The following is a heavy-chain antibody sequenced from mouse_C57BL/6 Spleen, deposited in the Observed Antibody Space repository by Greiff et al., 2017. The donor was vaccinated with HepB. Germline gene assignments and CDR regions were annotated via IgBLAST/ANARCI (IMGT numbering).Heavy chain of an antibody. Sequence: EVKVVESGGGLVQPGGSLKLSCAASGFTFSDYYMYWVRQTPEKRLEWVAYISNGGGSTYYPDTVKGRFTISRDNAKNTLYLQMSRLKSEDTAMYYCARLYGNYPYYYAMDYWGQGTSVTVSS. D-gene: IGHD2-1*01. CDR3: ARLYGNYPYYYAMDY. CDR2: ISNGGGST. V-gene: IGHV5-12*01. J-gene: IGHJ4*01. CDR1: GFTFSDYY.